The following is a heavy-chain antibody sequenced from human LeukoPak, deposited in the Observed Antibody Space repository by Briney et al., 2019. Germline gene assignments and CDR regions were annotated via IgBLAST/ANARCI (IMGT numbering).Heavy chain of an antibody. CDR2: IYYTGNT. CDR3: AGDYGGNSGP. D-gene: IGHD4-23*01. CDR1: GGSISTYY. V-gene: IGHV4-59*01. Sequence: SETLSLTCTVSGGSISTYYWSWIRQPPGRGLEWIGYIYYTGNTNYNPSLKSRVTISVDTSKNQVSLKLRSATAADTAVYYCAGDYGGNSGPWGQGTLVTVSS. J-gene: IGHJ5*02.